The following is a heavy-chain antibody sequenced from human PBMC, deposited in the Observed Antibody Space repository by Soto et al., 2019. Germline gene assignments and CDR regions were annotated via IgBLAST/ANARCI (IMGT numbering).Heavy chain of an antibody. CDR2: IGPESGAT. CDR3: GRGRSGQIVVFY. Sequence: ASVKVSCKASGYTFTGHYIHWVRQAPEQGPEWMGEIGPESGATRYAQKFQGRVTLTRDMSITTVYMELNNLSPDDTAVYYCGRGRSGQIVVFYWGQGTPVTVSS. D-gene: IGHD1-26*01. J-gene: IGHJ4*02. V-gene: IGHV1-2*02. CDR1: GYTFTGHY.